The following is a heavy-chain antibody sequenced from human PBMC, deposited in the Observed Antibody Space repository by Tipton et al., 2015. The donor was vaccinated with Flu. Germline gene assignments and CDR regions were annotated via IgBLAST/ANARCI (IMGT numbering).Heavy chain of an antibody. Sequence: TLSLTCTVSGDSISNYYWGWIRQPAGKGLQWIGRIYTSGSTDYNPSLKGRVTMPVDTSRNQFSLRLSSVTAADTAVYFCAREAAPTPGAGYQYESWGQGKLVTVSS. CDR3: AREAAPTPGAGYQYES. CDR2: IYTSGST. CDR1: GDSISNYY. J-gene: IGHJ5*02. V-gene: IGHV4-4*07. D-gene: IGHD3-10*01.